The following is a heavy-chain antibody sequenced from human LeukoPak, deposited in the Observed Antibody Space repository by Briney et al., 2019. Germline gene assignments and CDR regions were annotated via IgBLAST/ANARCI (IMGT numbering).Heavy chain of an antibody. J-gene: IGHJ4*01. CDR1: GFTFSSYT. CDR2: IAGSSGYI. CDR3: ARDRGAYCGGDCYSGFDY. Sequence: GGSLRLSCAASGFTFSSYTMNWVRQAPGKGLEWVSSIAGSSGYISYADSVKGRFTISRDNAKKSLYLQMTSLTAEDTAVYYCARDRGAYCGGDCYSGFDYWGRGTLVTVFS. V-gene: IGHV3-21*01. D-gene: IGHD2-21*02.